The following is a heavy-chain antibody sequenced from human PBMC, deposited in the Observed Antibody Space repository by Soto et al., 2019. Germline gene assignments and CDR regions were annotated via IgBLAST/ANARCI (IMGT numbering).Heavy chain of an antibody. V-gene: IGHV1-69*13. Sequence: ASVTVSCTASGGTFSSYAISWVRQAPGQGLEWMGGIIPIFGTANYAQKFQGRVTITADESTSTAYMELSSLRSEDTAVYYCARDDTAQRWFDPWGQGTLVTVSS. CDR2: IIPIFGTA. J-gene: IGHJ5*02. CDR1: GGTFSSYA. CDR3: ARDDTAQRWFDP. D-gene: IGHD5-18*01.